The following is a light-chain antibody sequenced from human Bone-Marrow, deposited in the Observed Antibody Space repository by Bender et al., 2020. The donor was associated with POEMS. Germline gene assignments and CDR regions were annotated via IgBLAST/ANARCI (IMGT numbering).Light chain of an antibody. J-gene: IGLJ3*02. CDR1: SSNLGSGYD. CDR3: CSYAGSRTWV. Sequence: QSVLTQPPSVSEAPGQRVIISCTGSSSNLGSGYDINWYQHLPGTAPKLLIYGYNNRPSGVPDRFSGSKSGTSASLAITGLQAEDEGDYYCCSYAGSRTWVFGEGSKLTVL. CDR2: GYN. V-gene: IGLV1-40*01.